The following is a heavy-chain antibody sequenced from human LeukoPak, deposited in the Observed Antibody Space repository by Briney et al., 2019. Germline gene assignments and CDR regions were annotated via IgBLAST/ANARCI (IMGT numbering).Heavy chain of an antibody. V-gene: IGHV4-4*07. CDR3: ARSYGDYRNYYYYYMDV. CDR1: GGSISSYY. Sequence: SETLSLTCTVSGGSISSYYWSWIRQPAGKGLEWIGRIYTSGSTNYNPSLKSRVTMSVDTSKNQFSLKLSSVTAADTAVYYCARSYGDYRNYYYYYMDVWGKGTTVTISS. J-gene: IGHJ6*03. D-gene: IGHD4-17*01. CDR2: IYTSGST.